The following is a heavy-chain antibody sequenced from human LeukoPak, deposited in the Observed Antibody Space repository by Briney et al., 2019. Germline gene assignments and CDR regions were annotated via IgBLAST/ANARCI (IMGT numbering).Heavy chain of an antibody. J-gene: IGHJ4*02. CDR1: GFTFSSYW. V-gene: IGHV3-7*03. D-gene: IGHD3-22*01. CDR3: ARDPPRFLSSGYANDY. Sequence: GGSLRLSCAASGFTFSSYWMSWVRQAPGKGLEWVANINKDGGEKYYVASVKSRFTISRDNAKNSLYLQMNSLRADDTAVYYCARDPPRFLSSGYANDYWGQGTLVTVSS. CDR2: INKDGGEK.